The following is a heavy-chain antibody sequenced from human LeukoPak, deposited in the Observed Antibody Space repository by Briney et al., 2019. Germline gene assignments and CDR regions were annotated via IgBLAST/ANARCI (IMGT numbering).Heavy chain of an antibody. CDR2: ISSSGDTI. J-gene: IGHJ4*02. CDR1: GFTFSSYN. V-gene: IGHV3-48*04. Sequence: PGGSLRLSCAASGFTFSSYNMNWVRQAPGMGLEWVSSISSSGDTIYYADSVKGRFTISRDNAKNSLYLQMNSLRAEDTAVYYCERDLGVVTDYWGQGTLVTVSS. D-gene: IGHD3-3*01. CDR3: ERDLGVVTDY.